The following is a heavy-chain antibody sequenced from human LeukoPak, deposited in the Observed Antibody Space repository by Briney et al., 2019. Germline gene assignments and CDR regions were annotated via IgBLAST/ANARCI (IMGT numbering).Heavy chain of an antibody. J-gene: IGHJ3*02. CDR3: ARDRGGGSGGFSRTGAFDI. CDR2: IIPILGIA. CDR1: GGTFSSYA. V-gene: IGHV1-69*04. Sequence: VASVKVSCKASGGTFSSYAISWVRQAPGQGLEWMVRIIPILGIANYAQKFQGRVTITADKSTSTAYMELSSLRSEDTAVYYCARDRGGGSGGFSRTGAFDIWGQGTMVTVSS. D-gene: IGHD6-19*01.